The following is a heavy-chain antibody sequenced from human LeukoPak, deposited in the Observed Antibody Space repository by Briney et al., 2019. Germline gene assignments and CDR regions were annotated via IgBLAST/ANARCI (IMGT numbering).Heavy chain of an antibody. Sequence: GGSLRLSCAASGFTFSRYSMNWVRQAPGKGLEWVSSISSSSSYIYYADSVKGRFTISRDNAKNSLYLQMNSLRAEDTAVYYYARAPSDYYSAWDAFDIWGQGTMVTVSS. V-gene: IGHV3-21*01. CDR3: ARAPSDYYSAWDAFDI. CDR2: ISSSSSYI. J-gene: IGHJ3*02. CDR1: GFTFSRYS. D-gene: IGHD3-22*01.